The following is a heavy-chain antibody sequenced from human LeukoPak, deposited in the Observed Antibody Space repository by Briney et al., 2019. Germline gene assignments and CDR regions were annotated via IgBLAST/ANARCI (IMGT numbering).Heavy chain of an antibody. CDR2: ISYDGSNK. CDR3: AKSEYEIHPGSMVRGGVFDY. Sequence: GGSLRLSCAASGFTFSSYAMHWVRQAPGRGLEWVAVISYDGSNKYYADSVKGRFTISRDNSKNTLYLQMNGLRAEDTAVYYCAKSEYEIHPGSMVRGGVFDYWGQGTLVTVSS. J-gene: IGHJ4*02. CDR1: GFTFSSYA. V-gene: IGHV3-30*04. D-gene: IGHD3-10*01.